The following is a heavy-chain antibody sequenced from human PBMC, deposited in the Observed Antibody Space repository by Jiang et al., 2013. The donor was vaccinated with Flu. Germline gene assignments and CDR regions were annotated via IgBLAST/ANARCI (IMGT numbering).Heavy chain of an antibody. V-gene: IGHV6-1*01. Sequence: SQTLSLTCAISGDSVSSNSAAWNWTRQSPSRGLEWLGRTYYRSKWCNDYALSVKSRITINPDTSKNQFSLQLNPVTPEDTAVYYCVRGGPIAVPGVDDAFDIWGQGTMVTVSS. J-gene: IGHJ3*02. D-gene: IGHD6-19*01. CDR2: TYYRSKWCN. CDR1: GDSVSSNSAA. CDR3: VRGGPIAVPGVDDAFDI.